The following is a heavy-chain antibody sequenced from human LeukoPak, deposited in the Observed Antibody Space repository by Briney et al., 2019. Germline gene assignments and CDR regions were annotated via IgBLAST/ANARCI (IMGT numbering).Heavy chain of an antibody. CDR2: ISYDGRNK. J-gene: IGHJ4*02. D-gene: IGHD6-13*01. CDR3: ARGATWYSSRWYINY. CDR1: GFTFSSYP. V-gene: IGHV3-30*04. Sequence: GRSLSLSCAASGFTFSSYPIPWVRQAPGRGLEWVAVISYDGRNKYYADSVKGRFTISRDNSNNTLFLEMNSLRPEDTALYYCARGATWYSSRWYINYWGQGTLVTVSS.